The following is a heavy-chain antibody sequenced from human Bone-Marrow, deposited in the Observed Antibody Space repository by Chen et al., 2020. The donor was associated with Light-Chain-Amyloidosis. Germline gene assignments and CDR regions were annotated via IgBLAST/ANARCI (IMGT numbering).Heavy chain of an antibody. CDR1: GDSINSRNHC. V-gene: IGHV4-39*07. CDR2: VYYTGTT. CDR3: ARDVTRDYGEGYRGWFDP. Sequence: QLQLQESGPGQVKALETLSLTCIVSGDSINSRNHCWGWIRQPPGKGLEWIGSVYYTGTTDYSPSLKSVVTMSIDMSKNQFTLQRTSVTAADTAFYYWARDVTRDYGEGYRGWFDPWGQGTQVIVST. J-gene: IGHJ5*02. D-gene: IGHD4-17*01.